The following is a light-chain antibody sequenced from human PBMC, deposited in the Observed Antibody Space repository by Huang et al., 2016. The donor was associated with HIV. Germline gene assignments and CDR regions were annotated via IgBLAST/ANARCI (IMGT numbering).Light chain of an antibody. J-gene: IGKJ2*01. V-gene: IGKV1-16*01. CDR2: AAS. CDR3: QQYNSYPYT. CDR1: QDITNY. Sequence: DILMTQFPSSLSASVGDRVTITCRASQDITNYLVWFQQKPGKAPESLIYAASSLQSGVPSRFSGSGSGTEFTLTINSLQPEDFATYYCQQYNSYPYTFGHGTKLDIK.